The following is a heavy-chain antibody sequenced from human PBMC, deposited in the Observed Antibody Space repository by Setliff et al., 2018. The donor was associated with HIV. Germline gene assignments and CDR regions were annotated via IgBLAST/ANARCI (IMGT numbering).Heavy chain of an antibody. CDR1: GGPITSNTYF. D-gene: IGHD3-10*01. CDR3: ARRRGQKATVWYYFDF. Sequence: PSETLSLTCSVSGGPITSNTYFWDWIRQAPGKGLEWIGSIYHSGNTYYNPSLKSRVSISVDTSKRQFSLKLTSVTAGDSALYYCARRRGQKATVWYYFDFWGQGALVTVSS. J-gene: IGHJ4*02. V-gene: IGHV4-39*01. CDR2: IYHSGNT.